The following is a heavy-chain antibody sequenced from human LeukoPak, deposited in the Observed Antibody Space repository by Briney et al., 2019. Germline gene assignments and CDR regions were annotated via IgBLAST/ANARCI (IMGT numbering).Heavy chain of an antibody. CDR1: GYTFTNYA. V-gene: IGHV7-4-1*02. D-gene: IGHD5-12*01. CDR3: ARLYSGYDSYWFDP. J-gene: IGHJ5*02. Sequence: ASVKVSCKGSGYTFTNYAVHWVRQAPGQGLEWMGWINTNTGNPTYAQGFTGRFVFSLDTSVSTAYLQISSLKAEDTAVYYCARLYSGYDSYWFDPWGQGTLVTVSS. CDR2: INTNTGNP.